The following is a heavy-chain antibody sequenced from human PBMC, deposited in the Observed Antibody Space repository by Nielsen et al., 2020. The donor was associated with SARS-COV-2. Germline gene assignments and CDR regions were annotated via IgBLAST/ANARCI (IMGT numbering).Heavy chain of an antibody. CDR1: GFSFMTYN. V-gene: IGHV3-30*04. J-gene: IGHJ6*02. CDR2: ILHYGGNV. D-gene: IGHD4-17*01. CDR3: ARDAYGDLIYGMDV. Sequence: GGSLRLSCTASGFSFMTYNMHWVRQAPGKGLEWVAAILHYGGNVYHADSMKGRFTISRDNSRNTLYLQMTTLRPEDTAVYSCARDAYGDLIYGMDVWGRWTTVTVSS.